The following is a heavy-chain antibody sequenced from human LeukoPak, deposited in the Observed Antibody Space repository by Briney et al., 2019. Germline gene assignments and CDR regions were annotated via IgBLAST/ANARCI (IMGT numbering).Heavy chain of an antibody. J-gene: IGHJ4*02. CDR3: ARGVTIFGVVGLNFDY. V-gene: IGHV1-18*01. Sequence: GASVKVSCKASGYTFTSYGISWVRQAPGQGLEWMGWISAYNGNTNYAQKLQGRDTMTTDTSTSTAYMELRSLRSDDTAVYYCARGVTIFGVVGLNFDYWGQGTLVTVSS. CDR1: GYTFTSYG. CDR2: ISAYNGNT. D-gene: IGHD3-3*01.